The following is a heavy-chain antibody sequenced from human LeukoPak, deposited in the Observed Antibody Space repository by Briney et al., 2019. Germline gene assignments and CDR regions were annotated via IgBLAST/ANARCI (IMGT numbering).Heavy chain of an antibody. CDR3: ATHTGGYNYWWFDI. CDR1: GGTFSNYP. J-gene: IGHJ5*02. V-gene: IGHV1-69*01. CDR2: IIPIYGTA. D-gene: IGHD5-24*01. Sequence: AASVKVSCKISGGTFSNYPIVWVRQAPGRGLEWLGGIIPIYGTANYAHMFQGSFTLTAHESTATAYMELTGLTSDDTAMYFCATHTGGYNYWWFDIWGQGTLVTVSS.